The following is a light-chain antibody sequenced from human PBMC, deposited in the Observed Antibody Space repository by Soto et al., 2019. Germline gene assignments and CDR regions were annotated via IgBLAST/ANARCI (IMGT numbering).Light chain of an antibody. Sequence: EVVMTQSPDTLSVSPGERATLSCRASQSFSSNLAWYQQKPGQAPRLLIYGASTRATGIPARFSGSGSGTEFTLTISSLQSEDFAVYYCQQYNSWPLTFGQGTKVEIK. J-gene: IGKJ1*01. CDR3: QQYNSWPLT. CDR2: GAS. CDR1: QSFSSN. V-gene: IGKV3-15*01.